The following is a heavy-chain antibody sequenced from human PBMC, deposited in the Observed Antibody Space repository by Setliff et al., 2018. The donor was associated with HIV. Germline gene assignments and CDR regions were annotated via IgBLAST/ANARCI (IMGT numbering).Heavy chain of an antibody. CDR1: GFSFSSYW. Sequence: PGGSLRLSCVASGFSFSSYWMNWVRQAPGKELEWVANIKPDGINKYYVDSVRGRFTISRDNTRKSVYLEMNGLRAEDTAVYYCTTGEILPHFSYWGQGTLVTISS. D-gene: IGHD3-10*01. V-gene: IGHV3-7*03. CDR3: TTGEILPHFSY. CDR2: IKPDGINK. J-gene: IGHJ4*02.